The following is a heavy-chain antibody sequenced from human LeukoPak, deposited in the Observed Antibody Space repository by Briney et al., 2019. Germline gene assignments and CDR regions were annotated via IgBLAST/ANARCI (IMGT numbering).Heavy chain of an antibody. V-gene: IGHV3-30-3*01. D-gene: IGHD4-11*01. CDR2: ISYDGNTI. CDR3: ARSGGLQKFDY. CDR1: EVTFRNYA. J-gene: IGHJ4*02. Sequence: PGGSLRLSCVASEVTFRNYAVHWVRQAPGKGLQWVAVISYDGNTIHYADSVKGRFIISRDTSKNTLYLQMNSLRAEDTAVYYCARSGGLQKFDYWGQGTLVTVSS.